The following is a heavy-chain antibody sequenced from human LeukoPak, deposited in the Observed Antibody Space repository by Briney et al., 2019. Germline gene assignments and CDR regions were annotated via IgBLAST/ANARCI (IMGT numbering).Heavy chain of an antibody. D-gene: IGHD3-10*01. J-gene: IGHJ4*02. Sequence: GESLKISCKGSGYIFTNYWIGWVRQMPGKGLEWMGIIYPGDSDTRYSPSFQGQVTISADKSISTAYLQWSSLKASDTAMYYCARHKSDHYGSGSYYKGIDYWGQGTLVTVSS. V-gene: IGHV5-51*01. CDR2: IYPGDSDT. CDR1: GYIFTNYW. CDR3: ARHKSDHYGSGSYYKGIDY.